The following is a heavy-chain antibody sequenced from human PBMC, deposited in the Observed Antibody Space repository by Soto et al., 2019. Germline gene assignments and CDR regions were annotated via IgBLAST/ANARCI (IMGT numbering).Heavy chain of an antibody. Sequence: EVQLVESGGALTQPGGSLRPSCAAPGSTFSSNNMNWVRRARGKGLEGVSLIYSGGSTYNAASVMGRFTISRDNSKNTLYLQMSSLRAEDTAVYYCATRPLLPGAPWGQWKMVTVSS. CDR3: ATRPLLPGAP. V-gene: IGHV3-53*01. CDR1: GSTFSSNN. J-gene: IGHJ3*01. D-gene: IGHD3-22*01. CDR2: IYSGGST.